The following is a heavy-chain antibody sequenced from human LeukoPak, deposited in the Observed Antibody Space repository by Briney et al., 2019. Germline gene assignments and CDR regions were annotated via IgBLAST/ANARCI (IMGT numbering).Heavy chain of an antibody. CDR1: GFTFSGYN. V-gene: IGHV3-21*01. CDR2: ISNSGHYN. CDR3: AREKNRVVLTPPLQY. D-gene: IGHD4/OR15-4a*01. J-gene: IGHJ4*02. Sequence: GGSLTLTCAASGFTFSGYNMNWVRQAPGKGLEWVASISNSGHYNYYADSVKRRFIFFRDNAKDSLFMPMNSLRPEDTAVYNCAREKNRVVLTPPLQYWGQGTLVTVSS.